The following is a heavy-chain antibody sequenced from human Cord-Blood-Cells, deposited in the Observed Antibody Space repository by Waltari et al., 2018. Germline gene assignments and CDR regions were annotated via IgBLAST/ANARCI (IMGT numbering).Heavy chain of an antibody. CDR2: INHSGST. D-gene: IGHD6-19*01. J-gene: IGHJ3*02. CDR3: ARPGYSSGWYDAFDI. CDR1: GGSFSGYY. V-gene: IGHV4-34*01. Sequence: QVQLQQWGAGLLKPSETLSLTCAVYGGSFSGYYWTWIRQPPGKGLEWIWEINHSGSTNYNPSLKSRVTISVDTSKNQFSLKLSSVTAADTAVYYCARPGYSSGWYDAFDIWGQGTMVTVSS.